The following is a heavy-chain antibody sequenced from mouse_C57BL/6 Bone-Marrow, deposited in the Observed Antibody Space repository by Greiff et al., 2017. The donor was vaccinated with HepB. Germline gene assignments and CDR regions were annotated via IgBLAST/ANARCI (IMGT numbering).Heavy chain of an antibody. CDR3: ARRTGDYDWDWYFDV. Sequence: VQLQQSGPELVKPGASVKISCKASGYSFTSYYIHWVKQRPGQGLEWIGWIYPGSGNTKYNEKFKGKATLTADTSSSTAYMQLSSLTSEDSAVYYCARRTGDYDWDWYFDVWGTGTTVTVSS. CDR1: GYSFTSYY. D-gene: IGHD2-4*01. J-gene: IGHJ1*03. V-gene: IGHV1-66*01. CDR2: IYPGSGNT.